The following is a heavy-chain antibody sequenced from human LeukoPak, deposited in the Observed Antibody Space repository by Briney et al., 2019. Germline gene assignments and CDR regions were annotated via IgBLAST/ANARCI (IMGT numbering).Heavy chain of an antibody. V-gene: IGHV1-69*05. CDR3: AKVSSLYYYYYMDV. J-gene: IGHJ6*03. CDR2: IIPIFGTA. Sequence: SVKVSCKASGGTFSSYAISWVRQAPGQGREWMGGIIPIFGTANYAQKFQSRVTIITDASTRTDYMELSSLRSEDTAVYYCAKVSSLYYYYYMDVWGKGTTVTVSS. CDR1: GGTFSSYA.